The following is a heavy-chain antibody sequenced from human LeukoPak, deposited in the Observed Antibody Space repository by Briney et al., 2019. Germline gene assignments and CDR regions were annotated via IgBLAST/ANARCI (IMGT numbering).Heavy chain of an antibody. CDR1: GGSFSGYY. J-gene: IGHJ5*02. CDR2: INHSGST. Sequence: SETLSLTCAVYGGSFSGYYWSWIRQPPGKGLEWIGEINHSGSTNYNPSLKSRVTISVDTSKNQFSLKLSSVTAADTAVYYCAREAGGFCSSTSRYTRGSYNWFDPWGQGTLVTVSS. CDR3: AREAGGFCSSTSRYTRGSYNWFDP. D-gene: IGHD2-2*02. V-gene: IGHV4-34*01.